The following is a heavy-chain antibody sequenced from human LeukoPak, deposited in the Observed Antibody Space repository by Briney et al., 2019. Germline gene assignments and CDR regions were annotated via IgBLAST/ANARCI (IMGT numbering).Heavy chain of an antibody. J-gene: IGHJ3*02. CDR2: ISHSGGT. V-gene: IGHV4-39*01. Sequence: SETLSLTCTVSGGSISSSSYYWGWIRQPPGKGLEWIGSISHSGGTYYNPSLKSRVTISVDTSKNQFSLKLSSVTAADTAIYYCARHEFGDYVFGTSAFDIWGQGTMVTVPS. D-gene: IGHD4-17*01. CDR3: ARHEFGDYVFGTSAFDI. CDR1: GGSISSSSYY.